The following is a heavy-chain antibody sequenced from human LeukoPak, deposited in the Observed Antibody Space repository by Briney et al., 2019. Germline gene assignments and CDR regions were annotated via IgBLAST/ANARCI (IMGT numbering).Heavy chain of an antibody. CDR3: ARGVKDLEGNYFDY. CDR2: INHSGST. J-gene: IGHJ4*02. CDR1: GGSFSGYY. V-gene: IGHV4-34*01. D-gene: IGHD2-15*01. Sequence: SETLSLTCAVYGGSFSGYYWSWIRQPPGKGLEWIGEINHSGSTNYNPSLKSRVTISVDTSKNQFSLKLSSVTAADTAVYYCARGVKDLEGNYFDYWGQGTLVTVSS.